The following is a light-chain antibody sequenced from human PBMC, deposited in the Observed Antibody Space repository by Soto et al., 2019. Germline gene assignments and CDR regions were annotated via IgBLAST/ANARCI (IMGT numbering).Light chain of an antibody. J-gene: IGKJ1*01. V-gene: IGKV3-15*01. CDR1: QSVSSN. CDR2: GAS. CDR3: QHYNNWPRT. Sequence: EIVMTQSPATLSVSPGERATLSCRASQSVSSNLAWYQQKPGQAPRLLIYGASTRATGIPARCSGSGSGTDFTLTISSLQSEYFAVYYCQHYNNWPRTFGQGTKVEIK.